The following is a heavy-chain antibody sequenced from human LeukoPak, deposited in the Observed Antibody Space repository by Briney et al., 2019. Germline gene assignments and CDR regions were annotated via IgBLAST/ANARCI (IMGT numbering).Heavy chain of an antibody. CDR2: ISWDGGST. J-gene: IGHJ4*02. D-gene: IGHD6-25*01. Sequence: PGGSLRLSCAASGFTFDDYTMHWVRQAPGKGLEWVSLISWDGGSTYYADSVKGRFTISRDNSKNSLYLQMNSLRTEDTALYYCAGEGIGAAPSYWGQGTLVTVSS. CDR1: GFTFDDYT. V-gene: IGHV3-43*01. CDR3: AGEGIGAAPSY.